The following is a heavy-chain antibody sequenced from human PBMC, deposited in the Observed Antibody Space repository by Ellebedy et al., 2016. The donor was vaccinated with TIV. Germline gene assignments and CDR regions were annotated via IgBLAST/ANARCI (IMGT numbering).Heavy chain of an antibody. CDR2: TYYRAKWYH. J-gene: IGHJ4*02. D-gene: IGHD1-26*01. V-gene: IGHV6-1*01. Sequence: SQTLSLTCSISGDRVSSNTGVWNWIRQSPSRGLEWLGRTYYRAKWYHDYALSVRGRIIINPDTSNNHFSLQLNSVTHDDSAIYYCARLGSGFDYWGQGTLVTVSS. CDR3: ARLGSGFDY. CDR1: GDRVSSNTGV.